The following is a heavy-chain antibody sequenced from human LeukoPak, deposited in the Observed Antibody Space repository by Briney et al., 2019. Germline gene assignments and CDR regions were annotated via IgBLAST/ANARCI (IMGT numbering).Heavy chain of an antibody. CDR1: GGTFSSYA. J-gene: IGHJ4*02. Sequence: SVKVSCKASGGTFSSYAISWVRQAPGQGLEWMGRIIPILGIANYPQKFQGRVTITADKSTSTAYMELSSLRSEDTAVYYCARGPSYSYGIFDYWGQGTLVTVSS. CDR2: IIPILGIA. V-gene: IGHV1-69*04. CDR3: ARGPSYSYGIFDY. D-gene: IGHD5-18*01.